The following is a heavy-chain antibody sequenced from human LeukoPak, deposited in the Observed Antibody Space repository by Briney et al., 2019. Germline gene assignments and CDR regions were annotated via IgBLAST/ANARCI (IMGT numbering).Heavy chain of an antibody. Sequence: ASVKVSCKASGYTFTNYAMHWVRQAPGQRLEWMGWIIGGNGNTKYSQEFQGRLTITRDASASTAYMELSSLRSEDMAVYYCARDVGSPSGWFDPWGQGTLVTVSS. CDR1: GYTFTNYA. V-gene: IGHV1-3*03. D-gene: IGHD1-26*01. CDR2: IIGGNGNT. J-gene: IGHJ5*02. CDR3: ARDVGSPSGWFDP.